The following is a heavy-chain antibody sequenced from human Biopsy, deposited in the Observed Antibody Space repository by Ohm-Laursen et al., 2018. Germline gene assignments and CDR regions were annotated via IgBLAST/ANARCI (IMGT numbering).Heavy chain of an antibody. J-gene: IGHJ4*02. CDR3: AADINVWNVNY. D-gene: IGHD1-1*01. Sequence: ASVKVSCKVSGYTLTELSMHWVRQAPGKGLEWMGGFAPENGKTVYAQNFQARVSMTEDISTDTAYMELRSLRSEDTAVYYCAADINVWNVNYWGQGTQVTVSS. CDR2: FAPENGKT. V-gene: IGHV1-24*01. CDR1: GYTLTELS.